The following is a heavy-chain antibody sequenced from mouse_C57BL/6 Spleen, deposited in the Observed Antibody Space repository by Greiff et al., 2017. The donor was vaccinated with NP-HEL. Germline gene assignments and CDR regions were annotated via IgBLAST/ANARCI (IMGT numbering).Heavy chain of an antibody. CDR3: ARELGKGHAMDY. V-gene: IGHV2-6*03. CDR1: GFSLTSYG. D-gene: IGHD4-1*01. J-gene: IGHJ4*01. CDR2: IWSDGST. Sequence: VQLQQSGPGLVAPSQSLSITCTVSGFSLTSYGVHWVRQPPGKGLEWLVVIWSDGSTTYNSALKSRLSISKDNSKSQVFLKMNSLQTDDTAMYYCARELGKGHAMDYWGQGTSVTVSS.